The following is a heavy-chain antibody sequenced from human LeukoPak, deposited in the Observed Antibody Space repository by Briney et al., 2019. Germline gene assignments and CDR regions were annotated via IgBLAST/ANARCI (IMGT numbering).Heavy chain of an antibody. CDR1: GFTFSDTW. V-gene: IGHV3-15*01. J-gene: IGHJ4*02. CDR3: TTVYY. Sequence: PGGSLRLSCAARGFTFSDTWMSWVRLTPGQGLEWVGRIQSNADGATPAYAVSVKDRFIISRDDSRNTVYLQMDSLKIEDTGVYYCTTVYYWGQGTVVTVAS. CDR2: IQSNADGATP.